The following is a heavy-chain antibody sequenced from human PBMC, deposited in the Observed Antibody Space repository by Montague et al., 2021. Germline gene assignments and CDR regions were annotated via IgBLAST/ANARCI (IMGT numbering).Heavy chain of an antibody. CDR3: AVGSDSAWALLDH. CDR2: IYHGTT. J-gene: IGHJ4*02. CDR1: GDSISSKYF. V-gene: IGHV4-4*02. Sequence: SETLSLTCTVSGDSISSKYFWRWVRQPLGKGLEWFGEIYHGTTSYSPSLKGQLTVSMDTSKTQFSLKLSSVTAADTAIYYCAVGSDSAWALLDHWGQGTLVTVSS. D-gene: IGHD5-12*01.